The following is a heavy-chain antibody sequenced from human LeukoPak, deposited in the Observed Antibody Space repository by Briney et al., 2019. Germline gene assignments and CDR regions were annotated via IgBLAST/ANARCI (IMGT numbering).Heavy chain of an antibody. V-gene: IGHV3-23*01. CDR2: ISGSGGST. Sequence: GGSLRLSCAASGFTFSNSAMSWVRQAPGKGLEWVAVISGSGGSTYYADSVKGRFTISKDTSMNTLYLQLSSLRAEDTAIYYCAKCNSTSCLFNWFGPWGQGTLVTVSS. CDR1: GFTFSNSA. J-gene: IGHJ5*02. D-gene: IGHD2-2*01. CDR3: AKCNSTSCLFNWFGP.